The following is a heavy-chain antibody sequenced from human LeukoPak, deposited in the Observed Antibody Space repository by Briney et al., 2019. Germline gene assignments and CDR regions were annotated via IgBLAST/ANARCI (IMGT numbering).Heavy chain of an antibody. CDR2: ISYDGSNK. V-gene: IGHV3-30*18. D-gene: IGHD6-19*01. Sequence: GGSLRLSCAASGFTFSSYGMHWVRQAPGKGLEWVAVISYDGSNKYYADSVKGRFTISGDNSKNTLYLQMNSLRAEDTAVYYCAKDHSSGWLYFDYWGQGTLVTVSS. CDR1: GFTFSSYG. CDR3: AKDHSSGWLYFDY. J-gene: IGHJ4*02.